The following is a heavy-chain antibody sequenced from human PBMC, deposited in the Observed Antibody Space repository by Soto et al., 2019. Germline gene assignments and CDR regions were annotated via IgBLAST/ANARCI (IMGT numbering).Heavy chain of an antibody. V-gene: IGHV3-13*01. D-gene: IGHD3-3*01. J-gene: IGHJ4*02. CDR2: IGTAGDT. CDR3: ARDGRFLEWLLSFDY. Sequence: GGSLRLSCAASGFTFSSYDMHWVRQATGKGLEWVSAIGTAGDTYYPGSVKGRFTISRENAKNSLYLQMNSLRSEDMAVYYCARDGRFLEWLLSFDYWGQGTLVTVSS. CDR1: GFTFSSYD.